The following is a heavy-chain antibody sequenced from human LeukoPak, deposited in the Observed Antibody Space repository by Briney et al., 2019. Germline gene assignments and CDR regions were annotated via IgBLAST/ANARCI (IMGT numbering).Heavy chain of an antibody. CDR1: GGSFSGYY. Sequence: SETLSLTCAVYGGSFSGYYWSWIRQPPGKGLEWIGEINHSGSTNYNPSLKSRVTISVDTSKNQLSLKLSSVTAADTAVYYCATRDDHYYDSSGFFDYWGQGTLVTVSS. CDR3: ATRDDHYYDSSGFFDY. V-gene: IGHV4-34*01. J-gene: IGHJ4*02. CDR2: INHSGST. D-gene: IGHD3-22*01.